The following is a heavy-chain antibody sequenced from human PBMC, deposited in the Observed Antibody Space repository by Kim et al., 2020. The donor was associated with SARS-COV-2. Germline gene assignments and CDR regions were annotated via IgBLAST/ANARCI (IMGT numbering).Heavy chain of an antibody. Sequence: YAQKFQGRVTMTRDTSISTAYMELSRLRSDDTAVYYCARDIPGGTAMEQYWGQGTLVTVSS. CDR3: ARDIPGGTAMEQY. D-gene: IGHD5-18*01. V-gene: IGHV1-2*02. J-gene: IGHJ4*02.